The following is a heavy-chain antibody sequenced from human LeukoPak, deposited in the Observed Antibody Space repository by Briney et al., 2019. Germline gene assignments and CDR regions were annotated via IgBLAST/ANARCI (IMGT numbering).Heavy chain of an antibody. CDR3: ARVGLWHYPVDS. D-gene: IGHD1-7*01. CDR2: ITSSSSII. Sequence: GGSLRLSRAASGFTHITYSINWVRQAPGKGLEWVSYITSSSSIIYYGDSVKGRFTVSRDNAENSLYLQMNSLRAEDTAVYYCARVGLWHYPVDSWGQGTLVTVSS. J-gene: IGHJ4*02. V-gene: IGHV3-48*01. CDR1: GFTHITYS.